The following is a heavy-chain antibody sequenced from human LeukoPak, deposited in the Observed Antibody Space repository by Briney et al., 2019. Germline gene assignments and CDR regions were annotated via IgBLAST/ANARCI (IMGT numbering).Heavy chain of an antibody. CDR2: ISPDESNQ. J-gene: IGHJ5*02. CDR3: TSRRTGFDP. Sequence: PGTSLRLSCEASGLNFSRYGMHWVRQAPGKGLEWVGVISPDESNQFYADSVKGRFTISRDNAKNSLYLEMNSLRDEDTAVYYCTSRRTGFDPWGQGTLVTVSS. CDR1: GLNFSRYG. V-gene: IGHV3-30*03.